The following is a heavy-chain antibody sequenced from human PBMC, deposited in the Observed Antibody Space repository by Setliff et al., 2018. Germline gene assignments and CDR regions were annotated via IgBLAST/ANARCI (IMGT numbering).Heavy chain of an antibody. D-gene: IGHD5-18*01. Sequence: GASVKVSCKVSGYTLTELSMHWVRQAPGKGLEWMGGFDPEDGETIYAQKFQGRVTMTEDTSTDTAYMELSSLRSEDTAVYYCATSVSWIQLVLYPQGHPEPFDYWGQGTLGTVS. J-gene: IGHJ4*02. CDR2: FDPEDGET. CDR3: ATSVSWIQLVLYPQGHPEPFDY. V-gene: IGHV1-24*01. CDR1: GYTLTELS.